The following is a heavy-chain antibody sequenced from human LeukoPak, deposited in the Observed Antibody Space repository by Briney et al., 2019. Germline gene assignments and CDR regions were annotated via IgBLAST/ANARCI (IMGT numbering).Heavy chain of an antibody. CDR3: ARDKNYRFDY. CDR2: ISANSGNT. Sequence: ASVKVSCKASGYPFTVNGISWVRQAPGEGLEWVGWISANSGNTIYAQKFQGRVTMTTETSTSTVYMELTSLRLDDTAVYYCARDKNYRFDYWGQGTLVTVPS. V-gene: IGHV1-18*01. D-gene: IGHD5-24*01. J-gene: IGHJ4*02. CDR1: GYPFTVNG.